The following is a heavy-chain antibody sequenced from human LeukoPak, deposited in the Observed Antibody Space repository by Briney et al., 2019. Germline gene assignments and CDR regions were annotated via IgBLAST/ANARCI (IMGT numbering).Heavy chain of an antibody. CDR1: GYSFDDNA. CDR2: INWNAEYI. D-gene: IGHD1-26*01. Sequence: PGGSLRLSCAASGYSFDDNALSWVRQAPGKGLEWVSTINWNAEYITYADSVRGRFTISRVHAKNSVYLQMDSLRVEDTALYYCARDRMGATGNFDYWGQGTLVTVSS. J-gene: IGHJ4*02. CDR3: ARDRMGATGNFDY. V-gene: IGHV3-20*04.